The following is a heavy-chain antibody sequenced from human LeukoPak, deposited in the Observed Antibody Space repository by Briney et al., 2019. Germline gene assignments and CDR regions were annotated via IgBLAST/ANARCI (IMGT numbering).Heavy chain of an antibody. Sequence: PGGSLRLSCAASGFTFSSCTMNWVRQAPGKGLEWVSSISSSSSYIYYADSVRGRFTISRDNAKNSLYLQMNSLRADDTAVYYCAREDAGYTYGYGPIDYWGQGTLVTVSS. CDR2: ISSSSSYI. CDR1: GFTFSSCT. V-gene: IGHV3-21*06. CDR3: AREDAGYTYGYGPIDY. J-gene: IGHJ4*02. D-gene: IGHD5-18*01.